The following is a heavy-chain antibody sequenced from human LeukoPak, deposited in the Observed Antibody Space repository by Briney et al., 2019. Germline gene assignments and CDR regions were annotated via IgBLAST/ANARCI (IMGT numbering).Heavy chain of an antibody. V-gene: IGHV3-64D*08. D-gene: IGHD1-26*01. J-gene: IGHJ5*02. CDR2: IPSNGGST. CDR3: VTVGMTSIWSYLRFDP. CDR1: GFTFGTNS. Sequence: GGSLRLSCSASGFTFGTNSMHWFRQAPGKGLEFVSAIPSNGGSTYYAVYVKGRFTISRDNSKNTLYLQMSSLRAEDTAVYYCVTVGMTSIWSYLRFDPRGQGTLVSVSS.